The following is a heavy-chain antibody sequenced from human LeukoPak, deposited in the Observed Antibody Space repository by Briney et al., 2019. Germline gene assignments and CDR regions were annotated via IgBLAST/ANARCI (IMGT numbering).Heavy chain of an antibody. J-gene: IGHJ4*02. CDR1: GFTFSDHF. CDR3: ASHAGIAAAGRVFDF. CDR2: TRNKANSYTT. V-gene: IGHV3-72*01. D-gene: IGHD6-13*01. Sequence: PGGSLILSCAASGFTFSDHFMDWVRQAPGKGLEWFGRTRNKANSYTTEYAASVKGRFTISRDDSKNSLYLQMNGLKTEDTAVYYCASHAGIAAAGRVFDFWGQGTLVIVSS.